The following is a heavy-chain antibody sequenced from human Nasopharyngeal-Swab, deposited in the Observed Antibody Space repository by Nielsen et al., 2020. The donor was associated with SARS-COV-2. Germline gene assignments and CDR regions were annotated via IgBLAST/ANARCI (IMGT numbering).Heavy chain of an antibody. D-gene: IGHD3-22*01. J-gene: IGHJ6*02. V-gene: IGHV4-34*01. Sequence: RQAPGKGLEWIGEINHSGSTNYNPSLKSRVTISVDTSKNQFSLKLSSVTAADTAVYYCARGTVYCYDSSGYYYYYYYGMDAWGQGTTVTVSS. CDR2: INHSGST. CDR3: ARGTVYCYDSSGYYYYYYYGMDA.